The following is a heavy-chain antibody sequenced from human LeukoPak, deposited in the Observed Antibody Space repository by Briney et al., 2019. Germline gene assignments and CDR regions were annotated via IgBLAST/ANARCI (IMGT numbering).Heavy chain of an antibody. V-gene: IGHV1-8*03. J-gene: IGHJ6*03. CDR3: ARGRRLGRTKCGGSRVYCYYSMDV. Sequence: ASVKVSCKASGYTFTSYDINWVRQAPGQGLEWMGWMNPNSGNTGYAQKFQGRVTITRNTSISTAYMELSSLRSEDTAVYYCARGRRLGRTKCGGSRVYCYYSMDVWGKGTTVTVSS. D-gene: IGHD2-21*01. CDR1: GYTFTSYD. CDR2: MNPNSGNT.